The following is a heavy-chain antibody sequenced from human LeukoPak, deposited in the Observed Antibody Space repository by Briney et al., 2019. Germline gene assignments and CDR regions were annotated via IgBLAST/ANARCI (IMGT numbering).Heavy chain of an antibody. V-gene: IGHV3-21*01. CDR3: ARAIVATDAFDI. CDR2: ISSSSSYI. J-gene: IGHJ3*02. D-gene: IGHD5-12*01. Sequence: GSLRLSCAASGFTFSSYSMNWVRQAPGKGLEWVSSISSSSSYIYYADSVKGRFTISRDNAKNSLYLQTNSLRAEDTAVYYCARAIVATDAFDIWGQGTMVTVSS. CDR1: GFTFSSYS.